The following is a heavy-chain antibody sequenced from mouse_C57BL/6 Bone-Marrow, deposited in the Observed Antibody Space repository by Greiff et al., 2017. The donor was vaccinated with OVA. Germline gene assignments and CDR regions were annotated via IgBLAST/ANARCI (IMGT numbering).Heavy chain of an antibody. CDR1: GYTFTSYG. V-gene: IGHV1-81*01. CDR3: ARGIYDGYHWYFDV. D-gene: IGHD2-3*01. J-gene: IGHJ1*03. CDR2: IYPRSGNT. Sequence: QVQLKQSGAELARPGASVKLSCKASGYTFTSYGISWVKQRTGQGLEWIGEIYPRSGNTYYNEKFKGKATLTADKSSSTAYMELRSLTSEDSAVYFCARGIYDGYHWYFDVWGTGTTVTVSS.